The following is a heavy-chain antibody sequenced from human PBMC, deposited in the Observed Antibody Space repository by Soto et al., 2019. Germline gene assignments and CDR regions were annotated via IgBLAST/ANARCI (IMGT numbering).Heavy chain of an antibody. V-gene: IGHV4-4*02. CDR2: IYHRGYT. CDR1: GGSVSSDNW. Sequence: SETLSLTCAVSGGSVSSDNWWTWVRQTQGRGLEWIGEIYHRGYTTYNPSLKSRVTISLDKSNNEISLTLNSLTAADTAVYFCARVHSFRLAAARSGGMGLDHCGQGFLVTVSS. D-gene: IGHD6-13*01. J-gene: IGHJ4*02. CDR3: ARVHSFRLAAARSGGMGLDH.